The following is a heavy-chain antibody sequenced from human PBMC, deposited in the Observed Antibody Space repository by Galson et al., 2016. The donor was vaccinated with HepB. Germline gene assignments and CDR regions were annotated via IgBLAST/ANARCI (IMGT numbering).Heavy chain of an antibody. J-gene: IGHJ1*01. D-gene: IGHD6-25*01. CDR2: ISRSGDST. Sequence: SLRLSCAVSAGTFKNYAMNWVRQAPGKGLEWVSGISRSGDSTYYAESMRGRFTISRDNSKNMLYLQMSSLRAEDTALYYCLKEYPQEAAAWGQGTLVTVSS. CDR1: AGTFKNYA. CDR3: LKEYPQEAAA. V-gene: IGHV3-23*01.